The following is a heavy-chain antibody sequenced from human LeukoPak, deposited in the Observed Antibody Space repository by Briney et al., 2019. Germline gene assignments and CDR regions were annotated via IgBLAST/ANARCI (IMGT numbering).Heavy chain of an antibody. Sequence: SETLSLTCTVSGGSISSGSYYWSWIRQPAGKGLEWIGRIYTSGSTNYNPSLKSRVTISVDTSKNQFSLKLSSVTAADTAVYYCARGGSGWYSYWPQGTMVTVSS. J-gene: IGHJ4*02. V-gene: IGHV4-61*02. CDR1: GGSISSGSYY. CDR3: ARGGSGWYSY. CDR2: IYTSGST. D-gene: IGHD6-19*01.